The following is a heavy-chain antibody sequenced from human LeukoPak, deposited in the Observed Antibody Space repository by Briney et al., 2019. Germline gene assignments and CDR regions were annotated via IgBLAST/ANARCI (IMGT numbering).Heavy chain of an antibody. J-gene: IGHJ4*02. CDR3: AREDCSSTSCYLVSGYFDY. CDR1: EYTFTGYY. D-gene: IGHD2-2*01. CDR2: INPNSGGT. V-gene: IGHV1-2*02. Sequence: ASVKVSCKASEYTFTGYYMHWVRQAPGQGLEWMGWINPNSGGTNYAQKFQGRVTMTRDTSISTAYMELSRLRSDDTAVYYCAREDCSSTSCYLVSGYFDYWGQGTLVTVSS.